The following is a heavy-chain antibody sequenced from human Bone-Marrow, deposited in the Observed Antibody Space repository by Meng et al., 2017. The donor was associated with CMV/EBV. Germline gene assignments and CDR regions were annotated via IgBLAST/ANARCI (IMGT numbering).Heavy chain of an antibody. Sequence: GESLKISCAASGFTFSSYWMHWVRQAPGKGLVWVSRINSDGSSTSYADSVKGRFTISRDNAKTTLYLQMNSLRAEDTAVYYCARAGVLLEWLLAPQDGMDVWGQGAMVTVSS. D-gene: IGHD3-3*01. CDR2: INSDGSST. CDR1: GFTFSSYW. V-gene: IGHV3-74*01. J-gene: IGHJ6*02. CDR3: ARAGVLLEWLLAPQDGMDV.